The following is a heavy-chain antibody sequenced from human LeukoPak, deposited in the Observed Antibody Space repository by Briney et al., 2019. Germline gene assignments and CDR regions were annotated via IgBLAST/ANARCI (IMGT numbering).Heavy chain of an antibody. Sequence: GGSLRLSCAASGFTFSSYSMNWVRQAPGKGLEWVSSISSSSSYIYYADSVKGRFTISRDNAKNSLYLQMNSLRAEDTAVYYCARQGCGAAAEIHFQHWGQGTLVTVSS. D-gene: IGHD6-13*01. CDR3: ARQGCGAAAEIHFQH. CDR1: GFTFSSYS. CDR2: ISSSSSYI. V-gene: IGHV3-21*01. J-gene: IGHJ1*01.